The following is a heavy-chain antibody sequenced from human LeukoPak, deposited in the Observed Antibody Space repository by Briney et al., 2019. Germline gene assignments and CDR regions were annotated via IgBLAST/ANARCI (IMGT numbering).Heavy chain of an antibody. D-gene: IGHD6-19*01. CDR1: GFTFSSYA. Sequence: GGSLRLSCAASGFTFSSYAMHWVRQAPGKGLEWVSSISGSGGSTYYADSVKGRFTISRDNSKNTLYLQMNSLRAEDTAVYYCAKEEQWLVDGGDYWGQGTLVTVSS. V-gene: IGHV3-23*01. CDR2: ISGSGGST. CDR3: AKEEQWLVDGGDY. J-gene: IGHJ4*02.